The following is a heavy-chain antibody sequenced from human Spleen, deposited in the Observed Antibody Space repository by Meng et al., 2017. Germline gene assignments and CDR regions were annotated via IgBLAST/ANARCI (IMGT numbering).Heavy chain of an antibody. CDR2: ISSSSSYI. V-gene: IGHV3-21*01. Sequence: GESLKISCAASGFTFSSYSMNWVRQAPGKGLEWVSSISSSSSYIYYADSVKGRFTISRDNAKNTLYLQMNRLRVEDTAVYYCTRDFGGNSDYWGQGTLVTVSS. CDR1: GFTFSSYS. CDR3: TRDFGGNSDY. J-gene: IGHJ4*02. D-gene: IGHD4-23*01.